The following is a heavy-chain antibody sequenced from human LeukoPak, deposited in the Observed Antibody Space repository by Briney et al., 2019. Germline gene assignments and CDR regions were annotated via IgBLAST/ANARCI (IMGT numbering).Heavy chain of an antibody. D-gene: IGHD5-18*01. J-gene: IGHJ4*02. CDR2: MNPNSGNT. Sequence: ASVKVSCKASGYTFTSYDINWVRQATGQGLEWMGWMNPNSGNTGYAQKFQGRVTMTRNTSISTAYMELSSLRSEDTAVYYCARVRRIQLWFFDYWGQGTLVTVPS. CDR1: GYTFTSYD. CDR3: ARVRRIQLWFFDY. V-gene: IGHV1-8*02.